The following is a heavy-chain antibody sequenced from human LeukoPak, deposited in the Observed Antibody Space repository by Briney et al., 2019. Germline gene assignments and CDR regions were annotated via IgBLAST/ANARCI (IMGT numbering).Heavy chain of an antibody. V-gene: IGHV1-2*02. CDR1: GYTFTGYY. J-gene: IGHJ4*02. CDR3: ARPFGNILTGYYPDY. Sequence: ASVKVSCKASGYTFTGYYMHWVRQAPGQGLEWMGWINPNSGGTNYAQKFQGRVTMTRDTSISTAYMELSRLRSDDTAVYYCARPFGNILTGYYPDYWGQGTLVTVSS. D-gene: IGHD3-9*01. CDR2: INPNSGGT.